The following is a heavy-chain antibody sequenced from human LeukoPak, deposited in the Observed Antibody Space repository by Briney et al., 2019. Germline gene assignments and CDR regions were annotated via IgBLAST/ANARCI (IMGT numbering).Heavy chain of an antibody. J-gene: IGHJ4*02. V-gene: IGHV3-21*01. CDR3: ARDRSPRTGSGVRYFDY. D-gene: IGHD3-10*01. Sequence: GGSLRLSCAASGFTFSSYSMNWVRRAPGKGLEWVSSISSSSSYIYYADSVKGRFTISRDNAKNSLYLQMNSLRAEDTAVYYCARDRSPRTGSGVRYFDYWGQGTLVTVSS. CDR1: GFTFSSYS. CDR2: ISSSSSYI.